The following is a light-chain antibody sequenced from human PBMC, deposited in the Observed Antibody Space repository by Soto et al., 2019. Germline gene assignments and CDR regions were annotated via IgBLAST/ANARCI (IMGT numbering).Light chain of an antibody. Sequence: EILFAQSPATLSLSPGEGATLACRASQSVSSYLAWYQQRPGQAPRILIYDASNRATGIPARFSGSGSGTDFTLPISRLEPEDFSVYYCQQRSNSPRTFGQGTKVDIK. J-gene: IGKJ1*01. CDR3: QQRSNSPRT. CDR1: QSVSSY. CDR2: DAS. V-gene: IGKV3-11*01.